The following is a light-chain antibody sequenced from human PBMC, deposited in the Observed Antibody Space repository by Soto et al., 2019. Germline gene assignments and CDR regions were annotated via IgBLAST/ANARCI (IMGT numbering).Light chain of an antibody. CDR3: QQYGTSLTWT. CDR2: GAS. CDR1: QSVSSSY. V-gene: IGKV3-20*01. Sequence: ERVLTQSPGTLSMSTGERATLSCRASQSVSSSYLAWYQQKPGQAPRLLIYGASNRATGIPDRFSGSGSGTDFSLTISRLEPEDSAVYYCQQYGTSLTWTFGHGTKVDIK. J-gene: IGKJ1*01.